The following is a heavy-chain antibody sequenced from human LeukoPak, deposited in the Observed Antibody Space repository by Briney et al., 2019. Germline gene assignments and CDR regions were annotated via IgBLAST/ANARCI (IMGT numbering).Heavy chain of an antibody. Sequence: PSETLSLTCAVYGGSFSGYYWSWIRQPPGKGLEWIGEINHSGSTNYNPSLKSRVTISVDTSKNQFSLKLSSVTAADRAVYYCARLVYDSRGYYGDWFDPWGQGTLVTVSS. CDR3: ARLVYDSRGYYGDWFDP. CDR2: INHSGST. D-gene: IGHD3-22*01. J-gene: IGHJ5*02. V-gene: IGHV4-34*01. CDR1: GGSFSGYY.